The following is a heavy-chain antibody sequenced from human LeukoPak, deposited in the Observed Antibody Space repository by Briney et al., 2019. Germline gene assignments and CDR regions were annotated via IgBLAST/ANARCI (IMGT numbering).Heavy chain of an antibody. CDR3: AKVYAWGYYYYYMDV. V-gene: IGHV3-23*01. J-gene: IGHJ6*03. Sequence: GSLRLSCAASGFTFSSYAMSWVRQAPGRGLEWVSAISGSGGSTYYADSVKGRFTISRDNSKNTLYLQMNSLRAEDTAVYYCAKVYAWGYYYYYMDVWGKGTTVTVSS. CDR1: GFTFSSYA. CDR2: ISGSGGST. D-gene: IGHD2-2*01.